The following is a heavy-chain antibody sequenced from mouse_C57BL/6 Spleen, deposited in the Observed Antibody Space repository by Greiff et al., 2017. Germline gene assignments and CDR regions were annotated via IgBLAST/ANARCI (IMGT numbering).Heavy chain of an antibody. Sequence: VQLQESGAELARPGASVKLSCKASGYTFTSYGISWVKQRTGQGLEWIGEIYPRSGNTYYNEKFKGKATLTADKSSSTAYMELRSLTSEDSAVYFCAREGDYYVFDYWGQGTTLTVSS. D-gene: IGHD1-1*01. CDR2: IYPRSGNT. V-gene: IGHV1-81*01. J-gene: IGHJ2*01. CDR1: GYTFTSYG. CDR3: AREGDYYVFDY.